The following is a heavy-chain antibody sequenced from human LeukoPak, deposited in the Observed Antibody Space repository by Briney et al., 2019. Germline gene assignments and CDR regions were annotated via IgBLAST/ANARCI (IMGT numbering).Heavy chain of an antibody. V-gene: IGHV3-21*01. Sequence: GGSLRLSCVASGFSFSRFWMHWVRQAPGKGLEWVSSISSSSSYIYYADSVKGRFTISRDHAKNSLYLQMNSLRAEDTAVYYCARDGSGYWGQGTLVTVSS. CDR2: ISSSSSYI. D-gene: IGHD3-10*01. J-gene: IGHJ4*02. CDR1: GFSFSRFW. CDR3: ARDGSGY.